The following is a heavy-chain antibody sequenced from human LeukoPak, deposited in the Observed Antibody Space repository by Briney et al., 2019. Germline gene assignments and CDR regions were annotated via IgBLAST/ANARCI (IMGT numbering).Heavy chain of an antibody. CDR1: GGSISSGDYY. J-gene: IGHJ5*02. CDR2: IYYSGST. CDR3: AREHYYGSGSYYGRSGWFDP. V-gene: IGHV4-30-4*01. D-gene: IGHD3-10*01. Sequence: SQTLSLTCTVSGGSISSGDYYWSWIRQPPGKGLEWIGYIYYSGSTYYNPSLKSRFTISVDTSKNQFSLKLGSVTAADTAVYYCAREHYYGSGSYYGRSGWFDPWGQGTQVTVSS.